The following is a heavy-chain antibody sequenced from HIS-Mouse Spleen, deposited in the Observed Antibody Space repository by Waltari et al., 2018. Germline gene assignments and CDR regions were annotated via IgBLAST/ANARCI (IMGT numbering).Heavy chain of an antibody. D-gene: IGHD2-8*01. V-gene: IGHV4-39*01. CDR3: ARALTHNWFDP. Sequence: QLQLQESGPGLVKPSETLSLTCTVSGGSISSSSYYWGWLRQPPGKGLEWIGSIYYSGSTYYNPSLKSRVTISVDTSKNQFSLKLSSVTAADTAVYYCARALTHNWFDPWGQGTLVTVSS. CDR1: GGSISSSSYY. J-gene: IGHJ5*02. CDR2: IYYSGST.